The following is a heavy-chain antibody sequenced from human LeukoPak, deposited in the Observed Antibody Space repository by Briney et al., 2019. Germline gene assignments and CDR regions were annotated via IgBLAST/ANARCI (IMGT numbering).Heavy chain of an antibody. CDR2: INSDGSST. V-gene: IGHV3-74*01. J-gene: IGHJ5*02. D-gene: IGHD6-13*01. Sequence: SGGSLRLSCPAPGFTFSSYWMHWVGQAPGKRLVWVSRINSDGSSTSYADSVKGRFTISRDNAKNTLYLQMNSLRAEDTAVYYCARKRIAAATNWFDPWGHGTLVTVSS. CDR3: ARKRIAAATNWFDP. CDR1: GFTFSSYW.